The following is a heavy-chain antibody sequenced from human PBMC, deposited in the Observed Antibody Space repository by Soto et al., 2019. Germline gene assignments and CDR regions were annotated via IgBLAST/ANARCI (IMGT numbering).Heavy chain of an antibody. CDR3: ASTMTTVTTRPFDS. CDR2: ISGGGGSP. V-gene: IGHV3-23*01. J-gene: IGHJ5*01. CDR1: GFTFKNSG. D-gene: IGHD4-17*01. Sequence: EVQLLESGGGLVQPGGSLRLSCAASGFTFKNSGMNWVRQAPGKGLEWVSGISGGGGSPYYADSVKGRFTISRDNSRNTLFLQMNSLRAEDTAVYYCASTMTTVTTRPFDSWGQGTLVTVSS.